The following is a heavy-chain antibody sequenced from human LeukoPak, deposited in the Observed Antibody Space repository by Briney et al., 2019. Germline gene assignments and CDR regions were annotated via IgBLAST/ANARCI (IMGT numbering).Heavy chain of an antibody. D-gene: IGHD2-21*01. CDR2: IPYDGSNK. Sequence: GRSLRLSCAASGFTFSSCGMHWVRQAPGKGLEWVAVIPYDGSNKYYADSVKGRFTISRDNSKNTLYLQMNSLRAEDTAVYYCANSHMFDYWGQGTLVTVSS. V-gene: IGHV3-30*18. J-gene: IGHJ4*02. CDR1: GFTFSSCG. CDR3: ANSHMFDY.